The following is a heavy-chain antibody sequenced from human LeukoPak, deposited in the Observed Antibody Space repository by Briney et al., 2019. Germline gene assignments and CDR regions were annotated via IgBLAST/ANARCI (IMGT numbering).Heavy chain of an antibody. CDR3: ARVFYGGISDYYFDY. CDR2: IIPIFGIA. CDR1: GGTFSSYA. J-gene: IGHJ4*02. Sequence: SVKVSCKASGGTFSSYAISWVRQAPGQGLEWMGRIIPIFGIANYARKFQGRVTITADKSTSTAYMELSSLRSEDTAVYYCARVFYGGISDYYFDYWGQGTLVTVSS. V-gene: IGHV1-69*04. D-gene: IGHD4-23*01.